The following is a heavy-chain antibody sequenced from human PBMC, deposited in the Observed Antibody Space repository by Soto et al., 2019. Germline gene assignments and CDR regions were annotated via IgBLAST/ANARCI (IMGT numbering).Heavy chain of an antibody. J-gene: IGHJ4*02. D-gene: IGHD6-6*01. CDR1: GGTFSSYA. CDR3: ANHHSQLAPNYFDY. V-gene: IGHV1-69*13. Sequence: SVKVSCKASGGTFSSYAISWVRQAPGQGLEWMGGIIPIFGTANYAQKFQGRVTITADESTSTAYMELSSLRSEDTAVYYCANHHSQLAPNYFDYWGQGTLVTVSS. CDR2: IIPIFGTA.